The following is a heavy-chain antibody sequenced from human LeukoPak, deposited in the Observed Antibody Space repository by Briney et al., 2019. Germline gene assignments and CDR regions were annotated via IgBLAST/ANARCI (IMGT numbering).Heavy chain of an antibody. J-gene: IGHJ4*02. CDR2: ITSKPNSYET. D-gene: IGHD6-19*01. Sequence: GGSLRLSCAASGFTFSDAWMSWVRQASGKGLEWVGRITSKPNSYETVYAASMNGRFTISRDDSKNTAYLQMNSLKTEDTAVYYCAGGRGWYSPDYWGQGTLVTVSS. V-gene: IGHV3-73*01. CDR3: AGGRGWYSPDY. CDR1: GFTFSDAW.